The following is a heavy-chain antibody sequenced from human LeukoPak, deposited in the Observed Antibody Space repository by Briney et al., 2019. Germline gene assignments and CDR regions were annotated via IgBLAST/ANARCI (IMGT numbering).Heavy chain of an antibody. J-gene: IGHJ6*03. D-gene: IGHD2-2*01. Sequence: GASVKVSCKASGGTFSSYAISWMRQAPGQGLEWMGGIIPIFGTANYAQKFQGRVTITADESTSTAYMELSSLRAEDTAVYYCASLQVPAAHYYYMDVWGKGITVTVSS. CDR1: GGTFSSYA. CDR3: ASLQVPAAHYYYMDV. V-gene: IGHV1-69*13. CDR2: IIPIFGTA.